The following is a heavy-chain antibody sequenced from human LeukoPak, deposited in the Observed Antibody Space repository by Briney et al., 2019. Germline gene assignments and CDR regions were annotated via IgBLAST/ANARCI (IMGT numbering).Heavy chain of an antibody. CDR1: GFTVSSNY. CDR2: IYSGGKT. V-gene: IGHV3-53*01. D-gene: IGHD5-18*01. CDR3: AREGGYSYVGWFDP. J-gene: IGHJ5*02. Sequence: GGSLRLFCAASGFTVSSNYMSWVRQAPGKGLEWVSVIYSGGKTHYADSVKGRFTISRDNAKNSLYLQMNSLRAEDTAVYYCAREGGYSYVGWFDPWGQGTLVTVSS.